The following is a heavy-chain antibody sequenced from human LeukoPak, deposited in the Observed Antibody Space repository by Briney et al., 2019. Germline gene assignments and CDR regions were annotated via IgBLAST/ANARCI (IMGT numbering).Heavy chain of an antibody. J-gene: IGHJ4*02. Sequence: GGSLRLSCAGSGFTFRNRWATWVRQAPGKGLEWVASTGQYGHDNDYVDSVRGRFTISRDFAKISLFLQMNSLRVEDTAVYYCAAGGAPGRFDYWGRGAPVTVSS. D-gene: IGHD6-13*01. CDR2: TGQYGHDN. CDR3: AAGGAPGRFDY. CDR1: GFTFRNRW. V-gene: IGHV3-7*01.